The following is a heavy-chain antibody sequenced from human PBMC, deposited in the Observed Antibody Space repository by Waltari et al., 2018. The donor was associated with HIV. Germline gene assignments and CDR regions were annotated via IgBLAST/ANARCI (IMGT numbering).Heavy chain of an antibody. CDR1: GGSISSYY. D-gene: IGHD3-22*01. Sequence: QVQLQESGPGLVKPSETLSLTCTVSGGSISSYYWSWIRQPPGKGLEWIGYIYYSGSTNYNPSLKSRVTISVDTSKNQFSLKLSSVTAADTAVYYCARHILHSSGYYDSGDYYYYGMDVWGQGTTVTVSS. CDR3: ARHILHSSGYYDSGDYYYYGMDV. V-gene: IGHV4-59*08. J-gene: IGHJ6*02. CDR2: IYYSGST.